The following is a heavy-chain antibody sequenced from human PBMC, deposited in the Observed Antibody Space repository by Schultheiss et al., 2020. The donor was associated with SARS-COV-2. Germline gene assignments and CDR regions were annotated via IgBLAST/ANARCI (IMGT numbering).Heavy chain of an antibody. J-gene: IGHJ5*02. D-gene: IGHD2-21*02. CDR3: AREGDCGGDCYLKRGWFDP. V-gene: IGHV3-7*01. Sequence: GESLKISCAASGFTFSSYSMNWVRQAPGKGLEWVANIKQDGSEKYYADSVKGRFTISRDNSKNTLYLQMNSLRAEDTAVYYCAREGDCGGDCYLKRGWFDPWGQGTLVTVSS. CDR1: GFTFSSYS. CDR2: IKQDGSEK.